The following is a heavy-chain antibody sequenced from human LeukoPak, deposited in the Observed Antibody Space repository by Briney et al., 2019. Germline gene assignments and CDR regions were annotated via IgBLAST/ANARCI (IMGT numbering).Heavy chain of an antibody. D-gene: IGHD1-26*01. J-gene: IGHJ4*02. CDR1: GGSISSGDYY. V-gene: IGHV4-30-4*01. CDR2: IYYSGST. CDR3: ARAGGSYEY. Sequence: SETLSLTCIVSGGSISSGDYYWSWIRQPPGKGLEWIGYIYYSGSTYYNPSLKSRVTISVDTSKNQFSLKLSSVTAAGTAVYYCARAGGSYEYWGQGTLVTVSS.